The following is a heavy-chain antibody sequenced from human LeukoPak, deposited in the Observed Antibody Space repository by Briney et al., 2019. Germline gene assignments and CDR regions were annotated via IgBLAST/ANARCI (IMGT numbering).Heavy chain of an antibody. D-gene: IGHD2-2*01. J-gene: IGHJ5*02. Sequence: GALRLSCAASGFTFSSYAMSWVRQAPGKGLEWVSAISGSGGSTYYADSVKGRFTISRDNSKNTLYLQMNSLRAEDTAVYYCAKAGAQFVVVPAALYNWFDPWGQGTLVTVSS. V-gene: IGHV3-23*01. CDR2: ISGSGGST. CDR1: GFTFSSYA. CDR3: AKAGAQFVVVPAALYNWFDP.